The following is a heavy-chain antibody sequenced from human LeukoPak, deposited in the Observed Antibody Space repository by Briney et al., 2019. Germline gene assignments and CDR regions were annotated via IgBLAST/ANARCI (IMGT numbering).Heavy chain of an antibody. Sequence: SGGSLRLSCAASGFTFSDYYMSWIRQAPGKGVEWVSYISSSGSTIYYADSVKGRFTISRDNAKNSLYLQMNSLRAEDTAVYFSARAVYSYGYRDYYYYYMDVWGKGTTVTVSS. D-gene: IGHD5-18*01. V-gene: IGHV3-11*01. CDR1: GFTFSDYY. J-gene: IGHJ6*03. CDR2: ISSSGSTI. CDR3: ARAVYSYGYRDYYYYYMDV.